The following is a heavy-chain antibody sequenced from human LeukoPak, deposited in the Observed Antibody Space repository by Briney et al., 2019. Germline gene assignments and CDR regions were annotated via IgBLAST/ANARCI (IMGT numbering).Heavy chain of an antibody. V-gene: IGHV3-7*03. CDR2: INPDGSDK. CDR3: ARRAGAYSHPYDY. CDR1: GFSFRTSW. D-gene: IGHD4/OR15-4a*01. J-gene: IGHJ4*02. Sequence: GGSLRLSCGASGFSFRTSWLNWVRQAPGKGLEWVASINPDGSDKYSVDSVEGRFTISRDNSKNTLYLQMNSLRAEDTAVYYCARRAGAYSHPYDYWGQGTLVTVSS.